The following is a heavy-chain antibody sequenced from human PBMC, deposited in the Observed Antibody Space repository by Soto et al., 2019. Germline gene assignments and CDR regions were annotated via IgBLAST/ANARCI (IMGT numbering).Heavy chain of an antibody. CDR3: ARSGYTYGMDV. CDR2: IYYSGIS. D-gene: IGHD3-3*01. J-gene: IGHJ6*02. CDR1: GGSTSSGGFY. V-gene: IGHV4-31*03. Sequence: PSETLSLTCTVSGGSTSSGGFYWSWIRQHPGKGLEWMGYIYYSGISYYNPSLKSRVSISLDTSRNQFSMTLNSVTAADTAVYYCARSGYTYGMDVWGQGATVTVSS.